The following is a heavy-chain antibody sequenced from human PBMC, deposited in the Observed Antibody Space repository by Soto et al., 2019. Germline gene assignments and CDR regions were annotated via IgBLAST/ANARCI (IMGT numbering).Heavy chain of an antibody. CDR3: ARVLSAAAGYYYYYGMDV. CDR2: IIPIFGTA. V-gene: IGHV1-69*13. CDR1: GGTFSSYA. D-gene: IGHD6-13*01. Sequence: SVKVSCKASGGTFSSYAISWVRQAPGQGLEWMGGIIPIFGTANYAQKFQGRVTITADESTSTAYMELSSLRSEDTAVYYCARVLSAAAGYYYYYGMDVWGQGITVTVSS. J-gene: IGHJ6*02.